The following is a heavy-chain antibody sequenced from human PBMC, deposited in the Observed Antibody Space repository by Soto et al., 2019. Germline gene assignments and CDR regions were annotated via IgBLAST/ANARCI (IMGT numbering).Heavy chain of an antibody. D-gene: IGHD3-16*02. CDR2: ISSSSSYI. CDR3: ARFRHEYIWWSYRYNDY. Sequence: EVQLVESGGGLVKPGGSLRLSCAASGFTFSSYSMNWVRQAPGKGLEWVSSISSSSSYIYYADSVKGRFTIARDNANNSLYLQMNSLRAEDTAVYYCARFRHEYIWWSYRYNDYWCQGTLVTVSS. V-gene: IGHV3-21*01. CDR1: GFTFSSYS. J-gene: IGHJ4*02.